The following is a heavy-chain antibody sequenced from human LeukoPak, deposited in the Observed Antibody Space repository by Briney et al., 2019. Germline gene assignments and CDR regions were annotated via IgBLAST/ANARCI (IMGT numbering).Heavy chain of an antibody. J-gene: IGHJ3*02. CDR2: IIPIFGTA. V-gene: IGHV1-69*01. CDR3: ARDRSIAVAAPSGAFDI. D-gene: IGHD6-19*01. CDR1: GGTFSSYA. Sequence: SVKVSCKASGGTFSSYAISRVRQAPGQGLEWMGGIIPIFGTANYAQKFQGRVTITADESTSTAYMELSSLRSEDTAVYYCARDRSIAVAAPSGAFDIWGQGTMVTVSS.